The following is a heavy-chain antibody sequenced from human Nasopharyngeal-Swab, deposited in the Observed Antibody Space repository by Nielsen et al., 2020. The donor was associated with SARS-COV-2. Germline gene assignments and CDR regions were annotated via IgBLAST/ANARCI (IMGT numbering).Heavy chain of an antibody. CDR2: IYYSGST. J-gene: IGHJ5*02. Sequence: SETLSLTCTVSGGSISSYYWSWIRQPPGKGLEWIGYIYYSGSTNYNPSLKSRVTISVDTSKNQFSLKLISVTAADTAVYYCATQRLDYYYDSSGYYSNWFDPWGQGTLVTVSS. V-gene: IGHV4-59*08. CDR1: GGSISSYY. D-gene: IGHD3-22*01. CDR3: ATQRLDYYYDSSGYYSNWFDP.